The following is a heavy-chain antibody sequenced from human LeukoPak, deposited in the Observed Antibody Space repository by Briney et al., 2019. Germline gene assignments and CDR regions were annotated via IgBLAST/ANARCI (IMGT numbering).Heavy chain of an antibody. CDR1: GYTFTGYY. J-gene: IGHJ4*02. Sequence: SVKVSCKASGYTFTGYYMHWVRQAPGQGLEWMGGIIPIFGTANYAQKFQGRVTITADKSTSTAYMELSSLRSEDTAGYYCASGYSYGYYFDYWGQGTLVTVSS. D-gene: IGHD5-18*01. CDR3: ASGYSYGYYFDY. V-gene: IGHV1-69*06. CDR2: IIPIFGTA.